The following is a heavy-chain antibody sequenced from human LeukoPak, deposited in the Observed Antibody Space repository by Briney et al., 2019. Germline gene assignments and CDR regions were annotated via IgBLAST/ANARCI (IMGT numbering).Heavy chain of an antibody. Sequence: GGSLRLSCAGSGFTFSSYSMDWVRQAPGKGLEWVSSISSSSSYIYYAVSVKGRFTISRDNAKNSLYLQMDSLRAEDTAVYYCARGGAVAPKFNFDYWGQGTLVTVSS. CDR2: ISSSSSYI. CDR1: GFTFSSYS. V-gene: IGHV3-21*01. J-gene: IGHJ4*02. D-gene: IGHD6-19*01. CDR3: ARGGAVAPKFNFDY.